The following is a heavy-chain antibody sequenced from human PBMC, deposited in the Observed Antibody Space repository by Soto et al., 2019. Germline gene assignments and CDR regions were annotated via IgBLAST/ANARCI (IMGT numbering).Heavy chain of an antibody. CDR1: GYRFSVSA. CDR2: ISGDSGNT. D-gene: IGHD6-19*01. CDR3: ARGGVAAGNINFDY. J-gene: IGHJ5*01. V-gene: IGHV1-3*01. Sequence: ASVKVSWKASGYRFSVSAMHWVRQAHGQRLEWMGWISGDSGNTKYSPKLQDRVTITRDTSASTAYMELSSLRSEDTALYYCARGGVAAGNINFDYWGQGTLVTGSS.